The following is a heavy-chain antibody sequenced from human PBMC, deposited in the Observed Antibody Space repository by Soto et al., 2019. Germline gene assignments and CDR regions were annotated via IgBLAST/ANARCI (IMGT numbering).Heavy chain of an antibody. V-gene: IGHV4-59*01. J-gene: IGHJ4*02. D-gene: IGHD6-13*01. CDR3: EREGVAAEFDY. CDR2: IHYSGNT. CDR1: GGSIRGYY. Sequence: SETLSLTCTVSGGSIRGYYWNWIRQPPGKGLEWIGYIHYSGNTNYNPSLKSRVTISVDTSKNQFSLKLNSVTAADTAVYYCEREGVAAEFDYWGLGTLVTVSS.